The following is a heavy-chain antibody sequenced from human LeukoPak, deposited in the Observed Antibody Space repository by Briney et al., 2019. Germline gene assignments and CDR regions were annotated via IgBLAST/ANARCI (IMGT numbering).Heavy chain of an antibody. D-gene: IGHD4-17*01. CDR3: ARDNKDYGDYRPFDY. Sequence: GGSLRLSCAASGFTFDDYAMHWVRQAPGKGLEWVSGISWNSGSIGYADSVKGRFTISRDNSKNTLYLQMNSLRAEDTAVHYCARDNKDYGDYRPFDYWGQGTLVTVSS. V-gene: IGHV3-9*01. CDR1: GFTFDDYA. J-gene: IGHJ4*02. CDR2: ISWNSGSI.